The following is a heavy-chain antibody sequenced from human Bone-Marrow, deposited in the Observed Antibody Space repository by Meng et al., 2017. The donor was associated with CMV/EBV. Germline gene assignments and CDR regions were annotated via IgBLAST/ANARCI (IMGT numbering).Heavy chain of an antibody. CDR1: GLTFSSYS. CDR2: ISSTSSYI. V-gene: IGHV3-21*06. D-gene: IGHD1-26*01. J-gene: IGHJ4*02. Sequence: EVQLLGSGGGLVKPGGSLRLSCAASGLTFSSYSMNWVRQAPGKGLEWVSSISSTSSYIYYADSVKGRFTMSRDNAKNLLYLQMSSLRAEDTAVYYCARLVGATDWGQGTLVTVSS. CDR3: ARLVGATD.